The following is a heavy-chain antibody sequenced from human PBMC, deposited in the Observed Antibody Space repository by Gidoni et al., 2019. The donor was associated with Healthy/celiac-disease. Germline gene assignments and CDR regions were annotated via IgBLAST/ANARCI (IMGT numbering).Heavy chain of an antibody. V-gene: IGHV3-23*01. D-gene: IGHD4-17*01. J-gene: IGHJ5*02. Sequence: EVQLLESGGGLVQPGGSLRLSCAASGFTFSSYAMSWVRQAPGKGLEWVSAISGSGGSTYYADSVKGRFTISRDNSKNTLYLQMNSLRAEDTAVYYCAKSPFHTVTTGGWFDPWGQGTLVTVSS. CDR2: ISGSGGST. CDR1: GFTFSSYA. CDR3: AKSPFHTVTTGGWFDP.